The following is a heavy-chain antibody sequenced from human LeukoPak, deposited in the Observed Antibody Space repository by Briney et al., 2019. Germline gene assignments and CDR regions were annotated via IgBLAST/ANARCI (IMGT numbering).Heavy chain of an antibody. Sequence: ASVKVSCKASGYTFTGYYMHWVRQAPGQGLEWMGWINPNSGGTNYAQKFQGRVTMTRDTSISTAYMELSRLRSDDTAVYYCARDPGGYDQNYYYYYMDVWGKGTTVTVSS. CDR1: GYTFTGYY. CDR3: ARDPGGYDQNYYYYYMDV. J-gene: IGHJ6*03. D-gene: IGHD5-12*01. V-gene: IGHV1-2*02. CDR2: INPNSGGT.